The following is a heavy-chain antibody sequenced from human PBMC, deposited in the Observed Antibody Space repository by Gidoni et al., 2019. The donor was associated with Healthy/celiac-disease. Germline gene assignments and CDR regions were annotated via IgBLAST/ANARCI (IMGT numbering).Heavy chain of an antibody. D-gene: IGHD6-13*01. J-gene: IGHJ6*03. CDR1: GGSISSGDNY. Sequence: QVQLQESGPGLVKPSQTLSLTCTVAGGSISSGDNYWSWIRQPPGKGLEWIGYIYYSGSTYYNPSLKSRVTISVDTSKNQFSLKLTSVTAADTAVYYCASQTGAAAGFYYYYMDVWGTGTTVTVSS. CDR2: IYYSGST. V-gene: IGHV4-30-4*01. CDR3: ASQTGAAAGFYYYYMDV.